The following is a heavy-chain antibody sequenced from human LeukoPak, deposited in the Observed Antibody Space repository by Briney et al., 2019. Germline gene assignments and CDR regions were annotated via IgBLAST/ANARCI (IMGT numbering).Heavy chain of an antibody. Sequence: ASVKVSCKASGYTFTSYGISLVRQAPGQGLEWMGWISAYNGNTNYAQKLQGRVTMTTDTSTSTAYMELRSLRSDDTAVYYCARSTPPDHLPGYWGQGTLVTVSS. J-gene: IGHJ4*02. CDR2: ISAYNGNT. CDR3: ARSTPPDHLPGY. D-gene: IGHD1-14*01. V-gene: IGHV1-18*01. CDR1: GYTFTSYG.